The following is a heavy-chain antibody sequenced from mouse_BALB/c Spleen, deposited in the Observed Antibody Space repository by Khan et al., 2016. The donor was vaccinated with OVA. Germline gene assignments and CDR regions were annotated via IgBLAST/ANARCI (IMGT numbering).Heavy chain of an antibody. CDR2: ITHSGET. V-gene: IGHV12-3*02. J-gene: IGHJ1*01. CDR3: AGERAGYWYFDV. D-gene: IGHD3-3*01. Sequence: VELVESGPGLVKPSQSLFLACSITGFSITSGYYWIWIRQSPGKPLEWMGYITHSGETFYNPSLQSPISITRETSKNQFFLQLNSVTTEDTAMYYCAGERAGYWYFDVWGAGTTVTVSS. CDR1: GFSITSGYY.